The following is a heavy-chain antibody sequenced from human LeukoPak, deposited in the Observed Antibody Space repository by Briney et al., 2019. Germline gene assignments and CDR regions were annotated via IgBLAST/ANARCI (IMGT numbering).Heavy chain of an antibody. D-gene: IGHD3-10*01. CDR2: IYYSGST. CDR3: ASGFTMVRGAAFDY. J-gene: IGHJ4*02. CDR1: GGSISSGDYY. Sequence: SETLSLTCTVSGGSISSGDYYWSWIRQPPGKGLEWIGYIYYSGSTNYNPSLKSRVTISVDTSKNQFSLKLSSVTAADTAVYYCASGFTMVRGAAFDYWGQGTLVTVSS. V-gene: IGHV4-61*08.